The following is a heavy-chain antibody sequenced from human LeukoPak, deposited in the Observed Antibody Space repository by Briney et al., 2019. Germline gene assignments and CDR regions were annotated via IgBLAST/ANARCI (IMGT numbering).Heavy chain of an antibody. D-gene: IGHD6-13*01. CDR2: ISAIDSTT. CDR3: ARGLASSNWPHWFDP. CDR1: GFTFSNYE. Sequence: GGSLRLSCAASGFTFSNYEMNWVRQAPGKGLEWVSYISAIDSTTYYADSVKGRFAISRDNAKNSLYLQMNSLRVEDTAVYHCARGLASSNWPHWFDPWGQGTLVSVSS. J-gene: IGHJ5*02. V-gene: IGHV3-48*03.